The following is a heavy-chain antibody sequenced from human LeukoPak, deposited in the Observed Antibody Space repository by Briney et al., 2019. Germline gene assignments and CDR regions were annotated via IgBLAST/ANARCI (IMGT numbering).Heavy chain of an antibody. J-gene: IGHJ6*02. CDR1: GFTFSSYW. CDR3: ALTQMTTVTTKGMDV. Sequence: PGGSLRLSCAASGFTFSSYWMSWVRQAPGKGLEWVANIKQDGSEKYYVDSVKGRFTISRDNAKNSLYLQMNSLRAEDTAVYYCALTQMTTVTTKGMDVWGQGTTVTVSS. V-gene: IGHV3-7*01. D-gene: IGHD4-11*01. CDR2: IKQDGSEK.